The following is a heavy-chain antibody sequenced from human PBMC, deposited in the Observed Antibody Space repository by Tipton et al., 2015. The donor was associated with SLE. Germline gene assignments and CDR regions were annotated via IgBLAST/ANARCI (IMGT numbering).Heavy chain of an antibody. CDR3: ARARGGAFDI. CDR1: GYTFTGYY. J-gene: IGHJ3*02. D-gene: IGHD2-15*01. CDR2: INAGNGNT. V-gene: IGHV1-3*01. Sequence: QVQLVQSGAEVKKPGASVKVSCKASGYTFTGYYMHWVRQAPGQRLEWMGWINAGNGNTKYSQKFQGRVTITRDTSASTAYMELSSLSSEDTAVYYCARARGGAFDICGQGTMVTVSS.